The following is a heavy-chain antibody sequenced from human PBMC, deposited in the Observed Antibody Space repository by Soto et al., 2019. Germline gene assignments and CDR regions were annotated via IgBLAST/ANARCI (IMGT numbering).Heavy chain of an antibody. V-gene: IGHV3-30*03. CDR1: GFTFSSYG. CDR2: ISYDGSNK. Sequence: QVQLVESGGGVVQPGRSLRLSCAASGFTFSSYGMHWVRQAPGKGLEWVAVISYDGSNKYYAASVKGRFTISRDNSKNTLYLQMNSLRAEDTAVYYCAPYRGKAFDIWGQGTMVTVSS. CDR3: APYRGKAFDI. J-gene: IGHJ3*02.